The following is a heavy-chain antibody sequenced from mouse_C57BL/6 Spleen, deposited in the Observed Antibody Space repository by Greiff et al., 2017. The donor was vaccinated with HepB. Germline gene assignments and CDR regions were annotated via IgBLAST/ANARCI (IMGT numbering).Heavy chain of an antibody. J-gene: IGHJ4*01. Sequence: QVQLQQSGAELVRPGTSVKVSCKASGYAFTNYLIEWVKQRPGQGLEWIGVINPGSGGTNYNEKFKGKATLTADKSSSTAYMQLSSLTSEDSAVYFCAREATTGGYAMDYWGQGTSVTVSS. V-gene: IGHV1-54*01. D-gene: IGHD2-12*01. CDR1: GYAFTNYL. CDR2: INPGSGGT. CDR3: AREATTGGYAMDY.